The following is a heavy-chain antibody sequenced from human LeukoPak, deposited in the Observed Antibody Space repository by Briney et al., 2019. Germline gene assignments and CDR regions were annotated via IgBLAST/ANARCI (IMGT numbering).Heavy chain of an antibody. D-gene: IGHD3-3*01. CDR3: ARFSDFYDFWSGPTSYGMDV. Sequence: GGSLRLSCAGSGFTFSSYSMNWVRQAPGKGLEWVSSISRSSSYIYYADSVKGRFTISRDNAKNSLYLQMNSLRAEDTAVYYCARFSDFYDFWSGPTSYGMDVWGQGTTVTVSS. V-gene: IGHV3-21*01. CDR1: GFTFSSYS. J-gene: IGHJ6*02. CDR2: ISRSSSYI.